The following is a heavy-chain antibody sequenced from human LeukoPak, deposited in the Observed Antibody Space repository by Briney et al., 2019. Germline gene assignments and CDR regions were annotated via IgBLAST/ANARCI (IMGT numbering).Heavy chain of an antibody. Sequence: GGSLRLSCAASGFTFSNYGMHWVRQAPGKGLLWVATIQYDGSDKYYAEYVKGRFTISRDNAKNSLYLQMNSLRAEDTAIYYCTRVGYIDEGIDYWGQGTLVTVSS. V-gene: IGHV3-30*03. CDR1: GFTFSNYG. CDR3: TRVGYIDEGIDY. D-gene: IGHD5-24*01. J-gene: IGHJ4*02. CDR2: IQYDGSDK.